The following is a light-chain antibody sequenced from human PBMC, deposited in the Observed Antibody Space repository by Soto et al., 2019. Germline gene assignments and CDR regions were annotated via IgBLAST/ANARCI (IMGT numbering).Light chain of an antibody. CDR2: EVS. J-gene: IGLJ1*01. CDR1: SSDVGGYNF. CDR3: SSYAGSTNLRV. Sequence: QSVLNQPPSASGSPGQSVTISCTGTSSDVGGYNFVSWYQQHPGKAPKLMIYEVSKRPSGVPDRFSASKSGNTASLTVSWLQADDEADYYCSSYAGSTNLRVFGTGTKVTVL. V-gene: IGLV2-8*01.